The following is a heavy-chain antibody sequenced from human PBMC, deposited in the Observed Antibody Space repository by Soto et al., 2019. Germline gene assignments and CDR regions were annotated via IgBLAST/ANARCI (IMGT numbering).Heavy chain of an antibody. CDR1: GGFISSYY. Sequence: SETLSLTCTVSGGFISSYYWGWIRQPPGKWLEWIGSIYYSGSTYYNPSLKSRVTISVDTSKNQFSLKLSSVTAADTAVYYCAAAPREDSSGYRLDYCGQGTLVIVSS. V-gene: IGHV4-39*01. CDR2: IYYSGST. D-gene: IGHD3-22*01. CDR3: AAAPREDSSGYRLDY. J-gene: IGHJ4*02.